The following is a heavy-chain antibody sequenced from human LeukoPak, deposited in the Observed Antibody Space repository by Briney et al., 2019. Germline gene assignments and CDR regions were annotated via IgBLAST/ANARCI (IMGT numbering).Heavy chain of an antibody. Sequence: GGSLRLSCAASGFTFSNCALSWVRQAPGKGLEWVSAIHYSGGSTYYADSVKGRFTISRDNSKNTLYLQMNSLRAEDTAVYYCAKVIREVDMSYDYWGQGALVTVSS. CDR1: GFTFSNCA. D-gene: IGHD5-24*01. V-gene: IGHV3-23*01. CDR3: AKVIREVDMSYDY. J-gene: IGHJ4*02. CDR2: IHYSGGST.